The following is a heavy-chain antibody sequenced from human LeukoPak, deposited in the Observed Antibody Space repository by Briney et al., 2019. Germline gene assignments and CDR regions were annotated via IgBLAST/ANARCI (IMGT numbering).Heavy chain of an antibody. CDR2: ISYDGSNK. CDR3: ARLSGSSLHYYYYMDV. CDR1: GFTFSSYA. V-gene: IGHV3-30-3*01. J-gene: IGHJ6*03. D-gene: IGHD1-26*01. Sequence: PGGSLRLSCAASGFTFSSYAMHWVRQAPGKGLEWVAVISYDGSNKYYADSVKGRFTISRDNSKNTLYLQMNNLRAEDTAVYYCARLSGSSLHYYYYMDVWGKGPTVTVSS.